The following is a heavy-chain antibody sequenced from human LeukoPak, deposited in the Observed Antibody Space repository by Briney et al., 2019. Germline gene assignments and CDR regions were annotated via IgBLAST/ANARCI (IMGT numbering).Heavy chain of an antibody. J-gene: IGHJ3*02. D-gene: IGHD4-17*01. CDR2: LSGSGGST. CDR3: ARGPYGDYGRLGEGAFDI. V-gene: IGHV3-23*01. CDR1: GFSFSSYA. Sequence: GGSLRLSCAASGFSFSSYAMSWVRQAPGKGLEWVSGLSGSGGSTFYADSVKGRFTISRDNSKNILYLQMISLRADDTAVYYCARGPYGDYGRLGEGAFDIWGQGTVVTVSS.